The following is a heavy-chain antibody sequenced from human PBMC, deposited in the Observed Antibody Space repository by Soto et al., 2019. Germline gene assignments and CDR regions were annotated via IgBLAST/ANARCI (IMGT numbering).Heavy chain of an antibody. D-gene: IGHD2-15*01. CDR2: VSYDATYQ. V-gene: IGHV3-30*18. CDR1: GFTFRTYD. Sequence: QVQLVESGGGMVQPGKSLRLSCAVSGFTFRTYDMHWVRQAPGRGLEWVAVVSYDATYQNYAESVKGRFTVPRDNSKNTLYLQMNSLRAEDTGVYYCAKVSISKSSAVTFDSWGRGTLVTVSS. J-gene: IGHJ4*02. CDR3: AKVSISKSSAVTFDS.